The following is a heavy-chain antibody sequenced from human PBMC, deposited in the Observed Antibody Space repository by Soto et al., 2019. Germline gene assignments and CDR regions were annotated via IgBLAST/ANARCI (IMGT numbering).Heavy chain of an antibody. CDR1: GFTFSDYY. J-gene: IGHJ6*03. CDR2: ISSSGSTI. Sequence: PGGSLRLSCAASGFTFSDYYMSWIRQAPGKGLEWVSYISSSGSTIHYADSVKGRFTISRDNAKNSLYLQMNSLRAEDTAVYYCARSDCSSTSCFAPVYYYYYYMDVWGKGTTVTVS. CDR3: ARSDCSSTSCFAPVYYYYYYMDV. V-gene: IGHV3-11*01. D-gene: IGHD2-2*01.